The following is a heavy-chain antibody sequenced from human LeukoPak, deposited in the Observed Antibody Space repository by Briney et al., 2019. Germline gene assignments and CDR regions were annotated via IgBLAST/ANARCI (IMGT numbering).Heavy chain of an antibody. CDR2: IIPILGIA. CDR1: GGTFSSYA. Sequence: SVKVSCKASGGTFSSYAISWVRPAPGQGLEWMGRIIPILGIANYAQKFQGRVTITADKSTSTAYMELSSLRSEDTAVYYCARVGELRTFDYWGQGTLVTVSS. D-gene: IGHD4-23*01. CDR3: ARVGELRTFDY. V-gene: IGHV1-69*04. J-gene: IGHJ4*02.